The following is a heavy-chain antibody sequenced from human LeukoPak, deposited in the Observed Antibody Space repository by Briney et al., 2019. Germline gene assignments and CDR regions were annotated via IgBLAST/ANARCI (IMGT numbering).Heavy chain of an antibody. J-gene: IGHJ5*02. Sequence: ASVKVSCKASGYTFTSYGINWVRQATGQGLEWMGWMNPNSGNTGYAQKFQGRVTMTRNTSISTAYMELSSLRSEDTAVYYCARDIVVVPAGGHNWFDPWGQGTLVTVPS. CDR2: MNPNSGNT. D-gene: IGHD2-2*01. CDR3: ARDIVVVPAGGHNWFDP. V-gene: IGHV1-8*01. CDR1: GYTFTSYG.